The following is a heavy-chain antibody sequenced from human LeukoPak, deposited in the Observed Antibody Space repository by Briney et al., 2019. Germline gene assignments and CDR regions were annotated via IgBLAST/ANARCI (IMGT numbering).Heavy chain of an antibody. J-gene: IGHJ4*02. CDR3: ASGRDY. Sequence: GGSLRLSCAASGFTFSSYAMHWVRQAPGKGLEWVAVISYDGSNKYYADSVKGRFTISRDNSKNTLYLQMNSLRAEDTAVYYCASGRDYWGQGTLVTVSS. CDR2: ISYDGSNK. CDR1: GFTFSSYA. V-gene: IGHV3-30*04.